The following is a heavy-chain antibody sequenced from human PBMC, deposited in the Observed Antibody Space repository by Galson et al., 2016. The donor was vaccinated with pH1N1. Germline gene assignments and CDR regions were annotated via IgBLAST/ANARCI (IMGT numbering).Heavy chain of an antibody. CDR3: ARSFAVGARSYYAMDV. Sequence: SLRLSCAASGFSFSSYAMHWVRQAPGKGLEYVSAISNNGGTTYYADSVKGRFTISRDNSKNTLYLQMGSLRAEDMVVYYCARSFAVGARSYYAMDVWGQGTTVSVSS. CDR1: GFSFSSYA. V-gene: IGHV3-64*02. CDR2: ISNNGGTT. D-gene: IGHD1-26*01. J-gene: IGHJ6*02.